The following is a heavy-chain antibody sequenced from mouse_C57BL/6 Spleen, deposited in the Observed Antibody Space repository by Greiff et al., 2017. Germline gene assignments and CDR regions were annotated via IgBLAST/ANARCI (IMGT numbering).Heavy chain of an antibody. D-gene: IGHD1-1*01. V-gene: IGHV1-52*01. CDR2: IDPSDSET. J-gene: IGHJ4*01. CDR3: AVLGYYRLDYAMDY. CDR1: GYTFTSYW. Sequence: QVHVKQPGAELVRPGSSVKLSCKASGYTFTSYWMHWVKQRPIQGLEWIGNIDPSDSETHYNQKFKDKATLTVDKSSSTAYMQLSSLTSEDSAVYYCAVLGYYRLDYAMDYWGQGTSVTVSS.